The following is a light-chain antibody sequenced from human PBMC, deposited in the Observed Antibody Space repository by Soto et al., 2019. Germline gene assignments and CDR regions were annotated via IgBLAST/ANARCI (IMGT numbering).Light chain of an antibody. CDR2: DAS. CDR1: QSVSSY. CDR3: QQYNNLALT. J-gene: IGKJ4*02. Sequence: VVMTQSPATLSASREDRATLSCRACQSVSSYLAWYQQKPRQPPRLLIYDASTRATGLPARFRGSRFVPDLTLTISSLQSEDVAVYSRQQYNNLALTVGGGTNVE. V-gene: IGKV3-15*01.